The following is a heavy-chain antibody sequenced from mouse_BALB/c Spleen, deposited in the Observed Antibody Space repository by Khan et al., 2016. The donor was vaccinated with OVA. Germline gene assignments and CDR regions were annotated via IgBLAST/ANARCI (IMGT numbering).Heavy chain of an antibody. CDR3: ARYPHFSYVMVY. J-gene: IGHJ4*01. CDR2: INTYTGEP. V-gene: IGHV9-3-1*01. CDR1: GNTFTNYG. Sequence: QIQLVQSGPELKKPGETVKISCKASGNTFTNYGMNWVKQAPGKGLKWMGRINTYTGEPTYADDFRGRFTFSLENSASTAYLQITNLKNEDTDTYVCARYPHFSYVMVYWGQGTSVTVSS.